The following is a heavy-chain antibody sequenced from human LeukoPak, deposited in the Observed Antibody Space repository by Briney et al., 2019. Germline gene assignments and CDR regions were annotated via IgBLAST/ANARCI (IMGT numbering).Heavy chain of an antibody. V-gene: IGHV4-4*07. CDR3: ARGSNWFDP. CDR2: IYPCGST. D-gene: IGHD6-6*01. CDR1: GGSISSYY. Sequence: KSSETLSHTCTVSGGSISSYYWGWIRQPAGKGLEWIGRIYPCGSTHYHPSLKSRVNMSLDTSKNEFSLKLSSVTAADTAVYYCARGSNWFDPWGQGTLVTVSS. J-gene: IGHJ5*02.